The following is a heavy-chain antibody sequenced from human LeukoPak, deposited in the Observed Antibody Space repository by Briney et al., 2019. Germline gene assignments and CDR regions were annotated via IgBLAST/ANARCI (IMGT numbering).Heavy chain of an antibody. Sequence: SETLSLTCTVSGDTISGFSWSWIRQPAGKGPEWIGRIYSSGSTNYSPPLRSRVTMSVDTKNQFSLKVNSVTAADTAVYYCARDRAGFFDDWGQGTLVTVSS. CDR2: IYSSGST. CDR3: ARDRAGFFDD. J-gene: IGHJ4*02. CDR1: GDTISGFS. V-gene: IGHV4-4*07. D-gene: IGHD6-13*01.